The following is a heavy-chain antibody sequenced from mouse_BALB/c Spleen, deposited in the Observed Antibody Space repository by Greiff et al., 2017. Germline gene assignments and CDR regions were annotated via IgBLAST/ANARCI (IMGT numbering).Heavy chain of an antibody. Sequence: QQSGTVLARPGASVKMSCKASGYSFTSYWMHWVKQRPGQGLEWIGAIYPGNSDTSYNQKFKGKAKLTAVTSASTAYMELSSLTNEDSAVYYCTRDTTDWYFDVWGAGTTVTVSS. CDR1: GYSFTSYW. CDR2: IYPGNSDT. J-gene: IGHJ1*01. CDR3: TRDTTDWYFDV. V-gene: IGHV1-5*01. D-gene: IGHD2-12*01.